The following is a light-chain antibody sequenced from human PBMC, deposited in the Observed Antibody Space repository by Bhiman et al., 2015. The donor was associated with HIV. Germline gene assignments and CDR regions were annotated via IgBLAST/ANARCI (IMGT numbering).Light chain of an antibody. CDR1: SSDVGTYNH. V-gene: IGLV2-14*03. CDR3: SSLTSSITYV. Sequence: QSALTQPASVSGSPGQSITISCTGTSSDVGTYNHVSWYQQLPGKAPKLIIYDVSYRPSGVSDRFSGSKSGNTASLTISGLQAEDEADYYCSSLTSSITYVFGTGTNVTVL. J-gene: IGLJ1*01. CDR2: DVS.